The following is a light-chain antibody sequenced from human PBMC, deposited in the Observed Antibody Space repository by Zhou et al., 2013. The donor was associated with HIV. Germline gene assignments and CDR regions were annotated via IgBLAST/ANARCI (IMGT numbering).Light chain of an antibody. CDR1: QSVSSY. Sequence: EIVLTQSPATLSLSPGERATLSCRASQSVSSYLAWYQQKPGQAPRLLIYDASNRATGIPARFSGSGSGTDFTLTISSLEPEDFAVYYCQQYGDSQAYTFGQGTKLEIK. CDR2: DAS. J-gene: IGKJ2*01. V-gene: IGKV3-11*01. CDR3: QQYGDSQAYT.